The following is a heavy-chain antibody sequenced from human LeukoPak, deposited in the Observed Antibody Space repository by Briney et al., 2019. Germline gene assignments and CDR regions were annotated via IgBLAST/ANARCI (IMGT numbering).Heavy chain of an antibody. D-gene: IGHD6-13*01. CDR3: ATLHLRYSSRPIVHDY. CDR2: IIPIFGTA. CDR1: GGTFSSYA. Sequence: ASVKVSCKAPGGTFSSYAISWVRQAPGQGLEWMGGIIPIFGTANYAQKFQGRVTMTEDTSTDTAYMELSSLRSEDTAVYYCATLHLRYSSRPIVHDYWGQGTLVTVSS. V-gene: IGHV1-69*06. J-gene: IGHJ4*02.